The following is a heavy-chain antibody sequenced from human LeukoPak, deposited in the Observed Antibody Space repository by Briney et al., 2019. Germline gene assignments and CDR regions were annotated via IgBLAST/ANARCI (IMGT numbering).Heavy chain of an antibody. CDR1: GGSITTTIW. D-gene: IGHD1-26*01. Sequence: SETLSHTCAVSGGSITTTIWWSWVRQPPGKGLEWIGEVHLSGATNYNPSLESRVSMSIDKSKNHLSLEVTSVTAADTAIYYCTRESGAFSPFGFWGQGTMLTVSS. V-gene: IGHV4-4*02. CDR2: VHLSGAT. J-gene: IGHJ4*02. CDR3: TRESGAFSPFGF.